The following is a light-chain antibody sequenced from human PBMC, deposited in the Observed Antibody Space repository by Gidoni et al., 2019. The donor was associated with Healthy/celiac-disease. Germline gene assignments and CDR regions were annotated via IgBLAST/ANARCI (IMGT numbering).Light chain of an antibody. CDR3: QAWYSSTVV. Sequence: SYDLTQPPSVSVSPGQTASITCSGDKLGDTYACWYQQKPGQSPVRVIYKDSKRPSGIPERFSGSNSGNTATLTISGTQAMDEADYYCQAWYSSTVVFGGGTKLTVL. J-gene: IGLJ2*01. CDR2: KDS. V-gene: IGLV3-1*01. CDR1: KLGDTY.